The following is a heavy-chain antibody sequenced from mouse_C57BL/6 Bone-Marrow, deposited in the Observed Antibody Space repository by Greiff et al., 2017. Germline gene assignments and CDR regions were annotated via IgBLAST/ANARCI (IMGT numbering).Heavy chain of an antibody. CDR3: ARDNDGIAMDG. CDR1: GYSITSGYD. D-gene: IGHD1-1*01. Sequence: EVQLQESGPGMVKPSQSLSLTCTVTGYSITSGYDWHWIRHFPGNKLEWMGYISYSGSTNYNPSLKSRISITHDTSKNHFFLKLNSVTTEDTATYYCARDNDGIAMDGWGQGTSVTVS. J-gene: IGHJ4*01. V-gene: IGHV3-1*01. CDR2: ISYSGST.